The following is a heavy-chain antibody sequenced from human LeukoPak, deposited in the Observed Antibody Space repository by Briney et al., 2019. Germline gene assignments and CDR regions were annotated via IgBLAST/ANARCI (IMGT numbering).Heavy chain of an antibody. CDR2: IDPYGGS. CDR1: GGSFSGYH. CDR3: ARSSGYDSY. J-gene: IGHJ4*02. Sequence: SETLSLTCAVYGGSFSGYHWSWIRQTPGKGLEWIGEIDPYGGSNYNPSLKSRVTISVDTSKNQFSLKLSSVTAADTAVYYCARSSGYDSYWGQGTLVTVSS. V-gene: IGHV4-34*01. D-gene: IGHD5-12*01.